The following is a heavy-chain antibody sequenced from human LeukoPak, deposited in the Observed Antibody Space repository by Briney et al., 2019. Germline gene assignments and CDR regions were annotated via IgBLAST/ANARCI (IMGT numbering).Heavy chain of an antibody. CDR2: MNPNSGNT. Sequence: GASVKVSCKVSGYTLTELSMHWVRQAPGKGLEWMGWMNPNSGNTGYAQKFQGRVTITRNTSISTAYMELSSLRSEDTAVYYCARSPDAARYCGYADAFDIWGQGTMVTVSS. V-gene: IGHV1-8*03. CDR1: GYTLTELS. CDR3: ARSPDAARYCGYADAFDI. J-gene: IGHJ3*02. D-gene: IGHD5-12*01.